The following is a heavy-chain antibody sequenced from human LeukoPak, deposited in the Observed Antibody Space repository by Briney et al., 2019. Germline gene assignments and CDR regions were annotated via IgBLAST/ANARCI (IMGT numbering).Heavy chain of an antibody. D-gene: IGHD6-6*01. CDR1: GFTVTSTY. Sequence: PGGSLRLSCAASGFTVTSTYMNWVRQAPEKGLEWVSVIYDSGRIYYADSVKGRFTISRDNSNKTVYLQMNSLRADDTAVYYCAREVKGPSFPYSSSSGAFDYWGQGTLVTVSS. V-gene: IGHV3-66*03. CDR3: AREVKGPSFPYSSSSGAFDY. J-gene: IGHJ4*02. CDR2: IYDSGRI.